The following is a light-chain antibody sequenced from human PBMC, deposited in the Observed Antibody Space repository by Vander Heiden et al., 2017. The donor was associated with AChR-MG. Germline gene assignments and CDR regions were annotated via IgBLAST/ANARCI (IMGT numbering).Light chain of an antibody. J-gene: IGKJ2*01. V-gene: IGKV1-39*01. CDR3: QHSYSTPPYT. CDR2: AAS. Sequence: DIQVTQSPSSLSASVGDRVTITCRASQSISSYLNWYQQKPGKAPKLLIYAASSLQSGVPSRFSGSGSGTDFTLTISSLQPEDFATYYCQHSYSTPPYTFGQGTKLEIK. CDR1: QSISSY.